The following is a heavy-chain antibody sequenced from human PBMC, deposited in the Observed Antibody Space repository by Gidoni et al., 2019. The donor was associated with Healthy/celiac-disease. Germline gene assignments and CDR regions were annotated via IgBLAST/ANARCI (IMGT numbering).Heavy chain of an antibody. V-gene: IGHV4-39*07. CDR1: GGSISSSSYY. D-gene: IGHD6-13*01. J-gene: IGHJ4*02. Sequence: QLQLQGSGPGLVKPSETLSLTCTVSGGSISSSSYYWGWIRQPPGKGLEWIGSIYYSGSTYYNPSLKSRVTISEDTSKNQFSLKLSSVTAADTAVYYCATYSSTGYFDYWGQGTLVTVSS. CDR3: ATYSSTGYFDY. CDR2: IYYSGST.